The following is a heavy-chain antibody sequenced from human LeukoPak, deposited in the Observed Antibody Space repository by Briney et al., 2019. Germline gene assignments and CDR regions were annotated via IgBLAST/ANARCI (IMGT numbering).Heavy chain of an antibody. J-gene: IGHJ4*02. CDR1: GFTFSSFW. Sequence: PGGSLRLSCAASGFTFSSFWMNWVRQTPGKGLEWVANIKHDGSEKYYVDSVKGRFTISRDNAETSLYLQMNSLRAEDTAFYYCARLTSMVTTFVYWGQGALVTVSS. CDR3: ARLTSMVTTFVY. D-gene: IGHD5-18*01. V-gene: IGHV3-7*01. CDR2: IKHDGSEK.